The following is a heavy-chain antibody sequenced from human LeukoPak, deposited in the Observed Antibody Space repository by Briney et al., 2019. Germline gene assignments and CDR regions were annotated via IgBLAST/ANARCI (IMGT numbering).Heavy chain of an antibody. D-gene: IGHD1-1*01. CDR2: FDPEDGKT. CDR1: GYTLSDLS. Sequence: ASVKVSFKVSGYTLSDLSMHWMRQAPGKGLEWLGGFDPEDGKTIYARKFQGRVTVTEDSSTDTAYMELTSLGSEDTAVYYCATVRDGTTYFDYWGQGTLVTVSS. J-gene: IGHJ4*02. V-gene: IGHV1-24*01. CDR3: ATVRDGTTYFDY.